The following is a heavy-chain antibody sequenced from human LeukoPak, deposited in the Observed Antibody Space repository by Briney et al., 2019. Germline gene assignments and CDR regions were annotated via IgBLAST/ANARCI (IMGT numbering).Heavy chain of an antibody. Sequence: GGSLKLSCAASGFTFSGSAMHWVRQAPGKGLEWVGRIRSKANSYATAYAASVKGRFTISRDDSKNTAYLQMNSLKTEDTAVYYCSSTSAEGFAYWGQGTLVTVSS. V-gene: IGHV3-73*01. CDR2: IRSKANSYAT. CDR1: GFTFSGSA. CDR3: SSTSAEGFAY. J-gene: IGHJ4*02. D-gene: IGHD1-26*01.